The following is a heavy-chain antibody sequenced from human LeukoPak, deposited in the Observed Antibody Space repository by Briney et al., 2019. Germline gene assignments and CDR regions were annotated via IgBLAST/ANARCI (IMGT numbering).Heavy chain of an antibody. CDR1: RITFNSYS. CDR2: ISSSGSTI. D-gene: IGHD4-23*01. CDR3: ARATRVTPNY. V-gene: IGHV3-48*04. J-gene: IGHJ4*02. Sequence: GGSLRLSCAASRITFNSYSMNWVRQAPGKGLEWVSYISSSGSTIYYADSVKGRFTISRDNAKNSLYLQMSSLRAEDTAVYYCARATRVTPNYWGQGTLVTVSS.